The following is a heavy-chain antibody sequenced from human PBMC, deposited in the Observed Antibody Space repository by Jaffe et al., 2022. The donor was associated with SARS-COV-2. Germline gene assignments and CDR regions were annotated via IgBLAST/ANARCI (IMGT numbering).Heavy chain of an antibody. CDR3: ARSKSNTWYGGFDY. D-gene: IGHD6-13*01. Sequence: QVQIQQWGAGLLKPSETLSLTCAVYGGSFSGYNWNFIRQPPGMGLEWIGAINHRGTTNYNPSLRSRVTISVETSKSQFSLRLTSVTAADTAVYYCARSKSNTWYGGFDYWGQGTLVTVSS. CDR2: INHRGTT. CDR1: GGSFSGYN. J-gene: IGHJ4*02. V-gene: IGHV4-34*01.